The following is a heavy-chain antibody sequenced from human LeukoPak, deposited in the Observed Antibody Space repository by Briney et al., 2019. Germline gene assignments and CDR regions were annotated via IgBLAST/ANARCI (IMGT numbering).Heavy chain of an antibody. J-gene: IGHJ4*02. CDR2: INPSGGST. Sequence: GASVKVSSKASGYTFTSYYMHWVRQAPGQGLEWMGIINPSGGSTSYAQKFQGRVTMTRDTSTSTVYMELSSLRSEDTAVYYCASRSNSDGNAEDFDYWGQGTLVTVSS. V-gene: IGHV1-46*01. CDR3: ASRSNSDGNAEDFDY. CDR1: GYTFTSYY. D-gene: IGHD1-14*01.